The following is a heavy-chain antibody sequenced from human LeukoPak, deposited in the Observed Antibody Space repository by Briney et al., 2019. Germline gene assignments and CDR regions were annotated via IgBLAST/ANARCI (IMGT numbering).Heavy chain of an antibody. D-gene: IGHD6-19*01. CDR3: AGARAGTYYFDY. Sequence: GGSLRLSCAASGFTFSDCYMSWVRRAPGKGLDWISYISGSTIYTNFADSVKGRFTISRDNAKNSLYLQMNSLRAEDTAVYYCAGARAGTYYFDYWDQGTLVTVSS. CDR2: ISGSTIYT. CDR1: GFTFSDCY. V-gene: IGHV3-11*03. J-gene: IGHJ4*02.